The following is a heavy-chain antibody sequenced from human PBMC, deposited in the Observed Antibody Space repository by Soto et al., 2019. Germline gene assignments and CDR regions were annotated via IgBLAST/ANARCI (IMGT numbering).Heavy chain of an antibody. CDR2: MSYDGSNE. CDR1: GFTFSHYA. J-gene: IGHJ4*02. D-gene: IGHD1-26*01. V-gene: IGHV3-30*18. CDR3: AKDGSHNFDY. Sequence: QVQLVESGGGVVQPGRSLRLSCAASGFTFSHYAMHWVRQAPGKGLEWVALMSYDGSNEYYADSVKGRFTISRDHSKNTLYLQINSLRADDTAVYYCAKDGSHNFDYWGQGTLVTVSS.